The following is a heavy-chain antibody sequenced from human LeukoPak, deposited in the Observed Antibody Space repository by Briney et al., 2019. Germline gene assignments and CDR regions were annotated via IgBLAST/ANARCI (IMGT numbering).Heavy chain of an antibody. CDR2: ISYDGSNK. CDR3: ASGWTNFDY. J-gene: IGHJ4*02. CDR1: GFTFSSYG. V-gene: IGHV3-30*03. Sequence: PGGSLRLSCAASGFTFSSYGMHWVRQAPGKGLEWVAVISYDGSNKYYADSVKGRFTISRDNSKNTVFLQMNSLRAEDTAVYYCASGWTNFDYWGQGTLATVSS. D-gene: IGHD6-19*01.